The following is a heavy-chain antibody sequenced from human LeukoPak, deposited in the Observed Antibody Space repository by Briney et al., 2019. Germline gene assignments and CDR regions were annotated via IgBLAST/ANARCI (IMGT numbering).Heavy chain of an antibody. CDR3: ARAWRVYCSSTSCYTDYYYGMDV. Sequence: ASVKVSCKASGYTFTSYGISWVRQAPGQGLEWMGWISAYNGNTNYAQKLQGGVTMTTDTSTSTAYMELRSLRSDDTAVYYCARAWRVYCSSTSCYTDYYYGMDVWGQGTTVTVSS. J-gene: IGHJ6*02. CDR2: ISAYNGNT. D-gene: IGHD2-2*02. V-gene: IGHV1-18*01. CDR1: GYTFTSYG.